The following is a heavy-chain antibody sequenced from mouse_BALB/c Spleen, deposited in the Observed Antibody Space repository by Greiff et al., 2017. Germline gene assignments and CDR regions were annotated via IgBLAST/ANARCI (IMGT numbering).Heavy chain of an antibody. Sequence: VQRVESGPELVKPGASVKISCKASGYAFSSSWMNWVKQRPGQGLEWIGRIYPGDGDTNYNGKFKGKATLTADKSSSTAYMQLSSLTSVDSAVYFCARSIYYDYVPYAMDYWGQGTSVTVSS. V-gene: IGHV1-82*01. CDR2: IYPGDGDT. CDR1: GYAFSSSW. CDR3: ARSIYYDYVPYAMDY. J-gene: IGHJ4*01. D-gene: IGHD2-4*01.